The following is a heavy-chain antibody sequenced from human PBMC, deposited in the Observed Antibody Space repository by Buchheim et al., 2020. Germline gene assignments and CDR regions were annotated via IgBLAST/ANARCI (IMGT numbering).Heavy chain of an antibody. Sequence: EVDLVESGGAVVQPGGSLRLSCSGSGFTFSHYWMHWVRQVPGRGLVWVSRINPDGGSTDYADAVEGRFTVSRDNAKDKMFLGMNDLRAEDSAVYYCARDRAQWLGPEFLDFWGQGTL. J-gene: IGHJ4*02. D-gene: IGHD6-19*01. V-gene: IGHV3-74*01. CDR3: ARDRAQWLGPEFLDF. CDR1: GFTFSHYW. CDR2: INPDGGST.